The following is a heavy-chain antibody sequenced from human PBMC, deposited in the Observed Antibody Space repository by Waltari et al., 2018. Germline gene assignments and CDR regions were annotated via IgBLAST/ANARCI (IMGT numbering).Heavy chain of an antibody. V-gene: IGHV1-69*05. J-gene: IGHJ4*02. CDR2: IIPILGTA. CDR3: ARSQYYYGSGSYRNLDY. D-gene: IGHD3-10*01. Sequence: QVQLVQSGAEVKKPGSSVKVSCKASGGTFSSYAISWVRQAPGQGLEWMGGIIPILGTANYEQKVQGRVTITTDESTSTAYMELSSLRSEDTAVYYCARSQYYYGSGSYRNLDYWGQGTLVTVSS. CDR1: GGTFSSYA.